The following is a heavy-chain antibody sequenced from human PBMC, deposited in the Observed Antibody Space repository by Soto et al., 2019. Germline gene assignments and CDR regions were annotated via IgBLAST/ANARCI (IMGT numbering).Heavy chain of an antibody. Sequence: EVQLLESGGGLVQPGGSLRLSCAASGFPFSTYGMSWVRQAPGKGLEWVSSISRSGDSTYYADSVKGRFTVSRDNSKDTLYLQVNSLRAEDTAIYYCAKGNNYVYFPFHYWGQGTLVTVSS. D-gene: IGHD3-10*02. J-gene: IGHJ4*02. CDR1: GFPFSTYG. V-gene: IGHV3-23*01. CDR2: ISRSGDST. CDR3: AKGNNYVYFPFHY.